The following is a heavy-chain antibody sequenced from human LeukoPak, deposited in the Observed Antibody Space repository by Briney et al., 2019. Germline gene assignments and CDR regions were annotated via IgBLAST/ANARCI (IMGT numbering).Heavy chain of an antibody. CDR1: GFTLWSYA. CDR3: ARDTAAFPYCFDY. CDR2: ISGSGAST. Sequence: GGSLRLSCAASGFTLWSYAMSWVRQAPGKGLEWVSAISGSGASTYYADSVKGRFTISRDNSKNTLYLQMSSLRAEDTAVYYCARDTAAFPYCFDYWGQGTLVFVSS. D-gene: IGHD4-17*01. V-gene: IGHV3-23*01. J-gene: IGHJ4*02.